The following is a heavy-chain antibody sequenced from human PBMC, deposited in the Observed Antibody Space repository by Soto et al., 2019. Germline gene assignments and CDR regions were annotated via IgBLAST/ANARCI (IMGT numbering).Heavy chain of an antibody. CDR2: IYYSGST. CDR1: GGSISSGGYY. Sequence: SETLSLTCTVSGGSISSGGYYWSWIRQHPGKGLEWIGYIYYSGSTNYNPSLKSRVTISVDTSKNQFSLKLSSVTAADTAVYYCARAMQLLWFGEVDYYGMDVWGQGTTVTV. V-gene: IGHV4-31*03. D-gene: IGHD3-10*01. J-gene: IGHJ6*02. CDR3: ARAMQLLWFGEVDYYGMDV.